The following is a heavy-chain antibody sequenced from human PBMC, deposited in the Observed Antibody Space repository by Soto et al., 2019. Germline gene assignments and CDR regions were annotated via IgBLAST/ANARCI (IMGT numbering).Heavy chain of an antibody. V-gene: IGHV3-30-3*01. CDR1: GFTSSSYA. CDR3: ARDGGGYSSSWFTPFFYY. CDR2: ISYDGSNK. J-gene: IGHJ4*02. D-gene: IGHD6-13*01. Sequence: QVQLVESGGGVVQPGRSLRLSCAASGFTSSSYAMHWVRQAPGKGLEWVAVISYDGSNKYYADSVKGRFTISRDNSKNTLYLQMNSLRAEDTAVYYCARDGGGYSSSWFTPFFYYWGQGTLVTVSS.